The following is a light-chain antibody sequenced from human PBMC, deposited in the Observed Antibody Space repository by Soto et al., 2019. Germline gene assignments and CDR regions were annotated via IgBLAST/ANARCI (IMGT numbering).Light chain of an antibody. CDR1: SSDVGGYNY. Sequence: QSVLTQPASVSGSPGQSITISCTGTSSDVGGYNYVSWYQHHPGKAPKLMIYEVSNRPSGVSNRFSGSKSGNTASLTISGLQAEDAADYYCSSYTSSSTRVFGGGTNLTVL. CDR3: SSYTSSSTRV. J-gene: IGLJ3*02. V-gene: IGLV2-14*01. CDR2: EVS.